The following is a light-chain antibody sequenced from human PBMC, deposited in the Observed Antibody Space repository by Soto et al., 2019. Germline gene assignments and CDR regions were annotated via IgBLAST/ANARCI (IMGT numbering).Light chain of an antibody. V-gene: IGLV2-23*02. J-gene: IGLJ2*01. CDR1: SSDVGSSNF. CDR2: EVN. CDR3: CSYAGTASVV. Sequence: QSVLTQPASVSGSPGQSITISCIGSSSDVGSSNFVSWYQQHPGKAPQFMIYEVNKRPPGISNRFSGSKSGNTASLTISGLQPEDEADYYCCSYAGTASVVFGGGTKVTVL.